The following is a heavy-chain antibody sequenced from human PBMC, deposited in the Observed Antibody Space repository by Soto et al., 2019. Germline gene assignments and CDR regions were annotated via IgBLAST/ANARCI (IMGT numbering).Heavy chain of an antibody. D-gene: IGHD1-26*01. CDR2: ISYDGSNK. CDR1: GFTFSSYG. V-gene: IGHV3-30*18. J-gene: IGHJ4*02. Sequence: GGSLRLSCAASGFTFSSYGMHWVRQAPGKGLEWVAVISYDGSNKYYADSVKGRFTISRDNSKNTLYLQMNSLRAEDTAVYYCAKPIFQWELLLFDYWGQGTLVTVSS. CDR3: AKPIFQWELLLFDY.